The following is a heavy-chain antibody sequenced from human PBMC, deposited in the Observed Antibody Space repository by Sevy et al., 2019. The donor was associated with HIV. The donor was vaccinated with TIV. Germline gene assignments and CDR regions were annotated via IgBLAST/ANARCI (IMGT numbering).Heavy chain of an antibody. V-gene: IGHV3-23*01. Sequence: GGSLRLSCVASEFIFSSHAVSWVRQAPGKGLEWVSAISGDGENPHYADSVRGRFTISRDNFKNTLYLQMNSLRAEDTALYYCARDGRGISAFDIWGPGTMVTVSS. CDR2: ISGDGENP. D-gene: IGHD3-3*02. J-gene: IGHJ3*02. CDR3: ARDGRGISAFDI. CDR1: EFIFSSHA.